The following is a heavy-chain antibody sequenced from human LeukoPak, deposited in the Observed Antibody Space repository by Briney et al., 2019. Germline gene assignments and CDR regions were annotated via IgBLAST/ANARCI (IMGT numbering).Heavy chain of an antibody. CDR1: GFTFSSYA. V-gene: IGHV3-23*01. D-gene: IGHD1-26*01. Sequence: GGSLRLSCAASGFTFSSYAMSWVRQVPGKAPEWVSGISGSGGSTYSADSVKGRFTMSRDNSKNTLYLQMNSLRAEDTAVYNCAKDYGHIVGTTPYYFDYWGQGTLVTVSS. CDR2: ISGSGGST. CDR3: AKDYGHIVGTTPYYFDY. J-gene: IGHJ4*02.